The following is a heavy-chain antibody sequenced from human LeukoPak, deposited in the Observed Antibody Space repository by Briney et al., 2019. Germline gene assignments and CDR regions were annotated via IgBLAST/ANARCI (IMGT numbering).Heavy chain of an antibody. CDR1: GYSISTSYY. CDR2: IHHSGDT. J-gene: IGHJ4*02. Sequence: SETLSLTCVVSGYSISTSYYWGWIRQPPGKGLEGIGTIHHSGDTYYNPSLKSRVTTLLDTYKNQFSLHLSSVTAADTALYYCARASNSGYYYFDYWGQGTLVTVSS. D-gene: IGHD3-22*01. CDR3: ARASNSGYYYFDY. V-gene: IGHV4-38-2*01.